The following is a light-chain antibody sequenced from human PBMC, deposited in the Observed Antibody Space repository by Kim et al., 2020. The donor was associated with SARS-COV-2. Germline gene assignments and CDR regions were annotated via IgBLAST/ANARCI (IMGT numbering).Light chain of an antibody. J-gene: IGKJ1*01. Sequence: ASVENRVTITCRASQNISNYLDLYQEKPGKVPRLLIYAASALRSGVPSRFSGSGSGTDFTLTSSSLQPEDVATYYCQKYNSAPRTFGQGTKVDIK. CDR2: AAS. CDR1: QNISNY. V-gene: IGKV1-27*01. CDR3: QKYNSAPRT.